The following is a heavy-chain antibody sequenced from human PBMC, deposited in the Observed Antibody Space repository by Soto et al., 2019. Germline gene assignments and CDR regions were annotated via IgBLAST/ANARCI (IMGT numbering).Heavy chain of an antibody. J-gene: IGHJ3*02. D-gene: IGHD5-12*01. CDR3: AKGSGYGTVDAFDT. Sequence: QVQLVESGGGVVQPGRSLRLSCAASGFTFSSYGMHWVRQAPGMGLEWVAVISYDGSNKYYADSVKGRFTISRDNSKNTLYLQMNSLRAEDTAVYYCAKGSGYGTVDAFDTWGQGTMVTVSS. V-gene: IGHV3-30*18. CDR1: GFTFSSYG. CDR2: ISYDGSNK.